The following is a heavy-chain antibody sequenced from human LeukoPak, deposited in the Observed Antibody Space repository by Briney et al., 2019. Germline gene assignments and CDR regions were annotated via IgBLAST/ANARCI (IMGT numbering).Heavy chain of an antibody. Sequence: PSETLSLTCAVYGGSFSAYYWSWIRQPPGKGLEWIGEINHSGSTNYNPSLKSRVTISVDTSKNQSSLKLSSVTAADTAVYYCAIRSRDGYNSLGWGQGTLVTVSP. CDR3: AIRSRDGYNSLG. V-gene: IGHV4-34*01. D-gene: IGHD5-12*01. CDR2: INHSGST. CDR1: GGSFSAYY. J-gene: IGHJ4*02.